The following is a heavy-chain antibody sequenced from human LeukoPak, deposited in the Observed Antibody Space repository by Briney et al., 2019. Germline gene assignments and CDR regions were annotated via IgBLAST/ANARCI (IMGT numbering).Heavy chain of an antibody. CDR2: ISSTGGST. CDR3: VKAPRTTVVGFDI. CDR1: GFTFSSYA. J-gene: IGHJ3*02. Sequence: GASLRLSCSASGFTFSSYAMHWVRQAPGKGLEYVSAISSTGGSTYYADSVKGRFTISRDNSKNTLYLQMSSLRAEDTSVYYCVKAPRTTVVGFDIWGQGTMVTV. V-gene: IGHV3-64D*09. D-gene: IGHD4-11*01.